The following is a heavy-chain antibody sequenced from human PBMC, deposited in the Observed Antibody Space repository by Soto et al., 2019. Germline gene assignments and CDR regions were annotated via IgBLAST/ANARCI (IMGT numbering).Heavy chain of an antibody. J-gene: IGHJ3*02. Sequence: SETLSLTCTVSGGSISSYYWSWIRQPPGKGLEWIGYIYYSGSTNYNPSLKSRVTISVETSKTQFSLKLSSVTAADTAVYYCARCPRGTSGFCSGGSCYPNLDAFDIRCQGTMDTVSS. CDR2: IYYSGST. V-gene: IGHV4-59*01. CDR3: ARCPRGTSGFCSGGSCYPNLDAFDI. D-gene: IGHD2-15*01. CDR1: GGSISSYY.